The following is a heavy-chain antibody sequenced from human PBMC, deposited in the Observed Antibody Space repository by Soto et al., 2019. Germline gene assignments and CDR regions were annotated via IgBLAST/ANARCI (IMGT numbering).Heavy chain of an antibody. J-gene: IGHJ4*02. Sequence: QLQLQESGPGLVKPSETLSLTCTVSGGSISSSSYYWGWIRQPPGNGLEWIGSIYYSGSTYYNPSLQSRVTISVDTSKTQFSLKLSSVTAADTAVYYCATLARQWLGGFDYWGQGTLVTVSS. CDR1: GGSISSSSYY. CDR2: IYYSGST. CDR3: ATLARQWLGGFDY. D-gene: IGHD6-19*01. V-gene: IGHV4-39*01.